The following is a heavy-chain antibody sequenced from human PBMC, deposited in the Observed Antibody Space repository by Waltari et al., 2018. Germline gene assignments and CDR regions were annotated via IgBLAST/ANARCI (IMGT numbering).Heavy chain of an antibody. CDR3: ARLWGASYYYYMDV. J-gene: IGHJ6*03. D-gene: IGHD3-16*01. CDR2: IYYSGST. Sequence: QLQLQESGPGLVKPSETLSLTYTVSGGSISSSSYYWGWIRQPPGKGLEWIGGIYYSGSTYYNPSLKIRVTISVDTSKNQFSLKLSSVTAADTAVYYCARLWGASYYYYMDVWGKGTTVTVSS. CDR1: GGSISSSSYY. V-gene: IGHV4-39*01.